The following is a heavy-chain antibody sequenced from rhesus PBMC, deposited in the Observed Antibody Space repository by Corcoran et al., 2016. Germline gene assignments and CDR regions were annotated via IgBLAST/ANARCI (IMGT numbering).Heavy chain of an antibody. CDR2: INGNSGST. V-gene: IGHV4-80*01. CDR3: AAAAHGAY. D-gene: IGHD6-31*01. Sequence: QVQLQESGPGLVKPSETLSLTCAVSGGSFSSYWGPWIRQFPGKGLEWIGEINGNSGSTNYNPSLRSRVTISKDASKSQFSLKLSSVTAADTAVYYCAAAAHGAYWGQGVLVTVSS. J-gene: IGHJ4*01. CDR1: GGSFSSYW.